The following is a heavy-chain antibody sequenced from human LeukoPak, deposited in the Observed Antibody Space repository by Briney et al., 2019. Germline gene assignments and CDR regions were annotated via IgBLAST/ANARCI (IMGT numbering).Heavy chain of an antibody. J-gene: IGHJ6*03. Sequence: SETLSLTCTVSGGSISSGSYYWSWIRQPAGKGLEWIGRIYTSGSTNYNPSLKSRVTISVDTSKNQFSLKLSSVTAADTAVYYCARVKATPIFTYYYYMDVWGKGTTVTISS. CDR1: GGSISSGSYY. V-gene: IGHV4-61*02. CDR3: ARVKATPIFTYYYYMDV. CDR2: IYTSGST. D-gene: IGHD3-9*01.